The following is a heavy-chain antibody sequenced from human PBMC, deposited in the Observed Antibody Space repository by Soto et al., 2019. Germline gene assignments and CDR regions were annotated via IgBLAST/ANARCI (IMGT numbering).Heavy chain of an antibody. CDR1: GFTFSSYA. Sequence: SLRLSCAASGFTFSSYAMNWVRQAPGKVLEWVSAVSGSGGSTYYADSVKGRFTVSRDKSKNKFYLQMNSLRAEDTAVYYCAKQAVPGGWYFAYWGQGTLVTVSS. CDR2: VSGSGGST. CDR3: AKQAVPGGWYFAY. D-gene: IGHD2-15*01. J-gene: IGHJ4*02. V-gene: IGHV3-23*01.